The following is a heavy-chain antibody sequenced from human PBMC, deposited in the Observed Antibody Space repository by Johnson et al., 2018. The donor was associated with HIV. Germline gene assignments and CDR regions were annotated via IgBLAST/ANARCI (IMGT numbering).Heavy chain of an antibody. CDR1: GFTVSSDY. Sequence: VQLVESGGDVVRPGGSLRLSCAASGFTVSSDYMTWVRQAPGKGLEWVSIIYSGGSTYYADSVKGRFTISRDNSKNTLYLQMNSLRAEDTAVYYCAKGTTVVTPELAFDIWGQGTMVTVSS. V-gene: IGHV3-66*01. D-gene: IGHD4-23*01. CDR2: IYSGGST. J-gene: IGHJ3*02. CDR3: AKGTTVVTPELAFDI.